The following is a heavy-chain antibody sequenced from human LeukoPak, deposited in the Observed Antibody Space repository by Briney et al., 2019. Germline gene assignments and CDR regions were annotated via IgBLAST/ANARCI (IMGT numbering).Heavy chain of an antibody. CDR1: GGSISSSGYY. D-gene: IGHD1-26*01. CDR3: ARDSGNFQVDY. J-gene: IGHJ4*02. Sequence: SETLSLTCTVSGGSISSSGYYWGWIRQPPGERMEWIGSIDNSGNTYYIPSVKSRITISADTSKNQFSLKLNSVTATDTAVYFCARDSGNFQVDYWGQGTLVTVSS. V-gene: IGHV4-39*01. CDR2: IDNSGNT.